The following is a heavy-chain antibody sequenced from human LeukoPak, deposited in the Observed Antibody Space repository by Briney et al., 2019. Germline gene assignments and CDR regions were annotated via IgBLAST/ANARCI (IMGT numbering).Heavy chain of an antibody. CDR1: GGSISSGDYY. CDR2: IYYSGSA. D-gene: IGHD3-10*01. V-gene: IGHV4-30-4*01. J-gene: IGHJ6*02. Sequence: SETLSLTCTVSGGSISSGDYYWSWIRQPPGKGLEWIGYIYYSGSAYYNPSLKSRVTISVDTSKNQFSLKLSSVTAADTAVYYCARDTPPMVRGVPHLVGMDVWGQGTTVTVSS. CDR3: ARDTPPMVRGVPHLVGMDV.